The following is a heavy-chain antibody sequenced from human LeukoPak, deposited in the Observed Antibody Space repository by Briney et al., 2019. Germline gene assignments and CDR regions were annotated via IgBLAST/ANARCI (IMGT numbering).Heavy chain of an antibody. CDR3: ARVLGSRVDP. V-gene: IGHV1-2*02. CDR2: INPNSGET. CDR1: GYTLTASY. Sequence: ASVKVSCKTSGYTLTASYMHWVRQAPGQGLEWMGWINPNSGETDYAPKFQGRVTMTRDTSISTAYMEVTRLTSDDTAIYCCARVLGSRVDPWGQGTLVTVSS. J-gene: IGHJ5*02.